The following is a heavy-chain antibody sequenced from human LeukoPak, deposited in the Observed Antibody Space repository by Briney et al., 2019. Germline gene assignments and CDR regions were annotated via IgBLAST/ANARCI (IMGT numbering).Heavy chain of an antibody. V-gene: IGHV3-66*01. J-gene: IGHJ4*02. CDR2: IYSGGST. CDR1: GFTVSSKY. Sequence: GGSLRLSCAASGFTVSSKYMSWVRQAPGKGLEWVSVIYSGGSTFYADSVKGRFTISRDNSKNTLSLQMNGLRVDDTAVYYCAKGDEVFDSWGQGTLVTVSS. CDR3: AKGDEVFDS.